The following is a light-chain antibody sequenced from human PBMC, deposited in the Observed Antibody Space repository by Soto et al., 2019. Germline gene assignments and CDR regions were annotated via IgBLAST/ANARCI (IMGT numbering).Light chain of an antibody. CDR3: QQTRSYPST. CDR1: QGISNY. V-gene: IGKV1-27*01. CDR2: AAS. Sequence: DLPMTPSPSGPCRSVGERLTIQFRASQGISNYLAWYQQKPGKVPELLIYAASTLQSGVPSRFSGSGSGTDFTLTVSSLQPEDVATYYCQQTRSYPSTFGGGTKVAIK. J-gene: IGKJ4*01.